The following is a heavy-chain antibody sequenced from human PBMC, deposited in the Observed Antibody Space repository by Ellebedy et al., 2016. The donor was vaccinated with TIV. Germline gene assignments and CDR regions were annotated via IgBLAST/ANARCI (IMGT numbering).Heavy chain of an antibody. CDR3: ARDHVGDGYNRAFDI. V-gene: IGHV3-30*17. CDR1: GFTFTTYA. J-gene: IGHJ3*02. CDR2: ISYDGSNK. Sequence: PGGSLRLSCAASGFTFTTYAMHWVRQAPGKGLEWVAVISYDGSNKYYADSVKGRFPISRDNSKNTLYLQMNSLRAEDTAVYDCARDHVGDGYNRAFDIWGQGTMVTVSS. D-gene: IGHD5-24*01.